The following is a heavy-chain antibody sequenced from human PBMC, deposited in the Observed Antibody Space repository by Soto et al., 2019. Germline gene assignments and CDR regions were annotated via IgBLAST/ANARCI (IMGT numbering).Heavy chain of an antibody. J-gene: IGHJ2*01. D-gene: IGHD1-1*01. Sequence: EVQLVESGGGLVQPGGSLKLSCAASGFTFSGSAMHWVRQASGKGLEWVGRIRSKANSYATAYAASVKGRFTISRDDSKNTAYLQMNSLKTEDTAVYYCTRHRTPDDISRLYWYFDLWGRGTLVTVSS. V-gene: IGHV3-73*02. CDR3: TRHRTPDDISRLYWYFDL. CDR1: GFTFSGSA. CDR2: IRSKANSYAT.